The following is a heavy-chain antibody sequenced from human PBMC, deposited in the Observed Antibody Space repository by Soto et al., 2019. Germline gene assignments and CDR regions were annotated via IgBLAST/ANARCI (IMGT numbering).Heavy chain of an antibody. D-gene: IGHD1-1*01. Sequence: QVQLVQSGAEVKKPGSSGKVSCKASGGTFSSYTITWLRQAPGQGLEWLGRIIPIFGVTNYAKKFQDRVTITADRSTTTAYMELSRMRSEDTAVYYCGRDWESTTQTWGFGDSWGQGTLVTVSS. J-gene: IGHJ4*02. CDR1: GGTFSSYT. CDR2: IIPIFGVT. CDR3: GRDWESTTQTWGFGDS. V-gene: IGHV1-69*02.